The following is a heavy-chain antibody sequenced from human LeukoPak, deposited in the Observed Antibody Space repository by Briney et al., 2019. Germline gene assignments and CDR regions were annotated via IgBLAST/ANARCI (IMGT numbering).Heavy chain of an antibody. CDR1: GGSTSSYY. V-gene: IGHV4-59*08. CDR3: ASLHGYGSGRP. D-gene: IGHD3-10*01. CDR2: IYYSGST. J-gene: IGHJ5*02. Sequence: SETLSLTCTVSGGSTSSYYWSWIRQPPGKGLEWIGYIYYSGSTNCNPSLKSRVTISVDTSKNQFSLKVSSVTAADTAVYYCASLHGYGSGRPWGQGTLVTVSS.